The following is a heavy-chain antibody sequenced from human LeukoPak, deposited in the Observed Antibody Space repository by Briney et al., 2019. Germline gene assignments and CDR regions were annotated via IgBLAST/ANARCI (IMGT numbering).Heavy chain of an antibody. V-gene: IGHV1-2*02. CDR2: INPNSGGT. Sequence: GASVKVSCKASGYTFIGYYIHWVRQAPGQGLEWMGWINPNSGGTNYAQKFQGRVTMTWDTSISTAYMELSRLRSDDTAVYYCVRDYKGYSGYDGFDYWGQGTLVTVSS. CDR3: VRDYKGYSGYDGFDY. J-gene: IGHJ4*02. D-gene: IGHD5-12*01. CDR1: GYTFIGYY.